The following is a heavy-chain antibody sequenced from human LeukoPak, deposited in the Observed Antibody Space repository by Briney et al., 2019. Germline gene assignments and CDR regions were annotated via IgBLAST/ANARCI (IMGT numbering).Heavy chain of an antibody. V-gene: IGHV3-21*01. D-gene: IGHD4/OR15-4a*01. CDR2: IVHTGGYE. Sequence: GALRISRAGPGLPLSTYPMRWVRPAPGKGLEWVSTIVHTGGYEYYADSLKGRVPISRDNANNALYLQMHSLRVEDTAIYCCASDGAGWSRDHWGHGTLVTVSS. CDR1: GLPLSTYP. J-gene: IGHJ4*03. CDR3: ASDGAGWSRDH.